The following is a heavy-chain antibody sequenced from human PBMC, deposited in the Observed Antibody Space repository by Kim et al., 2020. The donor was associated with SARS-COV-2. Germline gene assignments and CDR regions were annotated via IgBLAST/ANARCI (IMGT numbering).Heavy chain of an antibody. J-gene: IGHJ3*02. Sequence: SLKSRVTISVDTSKNQFSLKLSSVTAADTAVYYCARVWFGELLYPDAFDIWGQGTMVTVSS. V-gene: IGHV4-59*01. CDR3: ARVWFGELLYPDAFDI. D-gene: IGHD3-10*01.